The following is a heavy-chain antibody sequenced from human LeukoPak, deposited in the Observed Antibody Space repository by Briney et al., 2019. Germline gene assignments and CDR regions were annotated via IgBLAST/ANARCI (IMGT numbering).Heavy chain of an antibody. CDR1: GFTFSNYG. J-gene: IGHJ4*02. CDR3: AKDLYSGVGSYSWGAFDF. CDR2: ISGGVYNT. D-gene: IGHD3-16*01. V-gene: IGHV3-23*01. Sequence: GGSLRLSCEASGFTFSNYGMNWVRQAPGKGLEWVSGISGGVYNTYYADSVKGRFTISRDNSKNTLYLQMNSLRAEETAVYYSAKDLYSGVGSYSWGAFDFWGQGTLVTVSS.